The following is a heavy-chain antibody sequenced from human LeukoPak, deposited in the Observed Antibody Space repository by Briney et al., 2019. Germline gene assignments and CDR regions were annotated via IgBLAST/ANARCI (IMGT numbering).Heavy chain of an antibody. D-gene: IGHD6-19*01. CDR1: GYTFTSYG. CDR2: ISVYNGNT. J-gene: IGHJ4*02. CDR3: ARDYLAVVGRDPPTDY. Sequence: EASVKVSCKASGYTFTSYGISWVRQAPGQGLEWMGWISVYNGNTNYAQNLQGRVTMTTDTSTSTACMELRSLRSDDTAVYYCARDYLAVVGRDPPTDYWGQGTLVTVSS. V-gene: IGHV1-18*01.